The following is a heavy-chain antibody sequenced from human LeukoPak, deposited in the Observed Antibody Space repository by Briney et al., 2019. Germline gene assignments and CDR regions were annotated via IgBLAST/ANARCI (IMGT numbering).Heavy chain of an antibody. CDR3: AKDSPELWLHFGGSYFDY. J-gene: IGHJ4*02. Sequence: GGSLRLSCAASGFTFSSYAMNWVRQAPGKGLEWVSAISGSGGSTYYADSVKGRFTISRDNSKNTLYLQMNSLRAEDTAVYYCAKDSPELWLHFGGSYFDYWGQGTLVTVSS. CDR1: GFTFSSYA. CDR2: ISGSGGST. D-gene: IGHD3-16*01. V-gene: IGHV3-23*01.